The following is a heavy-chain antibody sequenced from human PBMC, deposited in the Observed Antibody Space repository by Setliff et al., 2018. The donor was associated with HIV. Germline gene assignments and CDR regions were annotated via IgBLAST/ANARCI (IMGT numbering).Heavy chain of an antibody. CDR1: GYTFTDHH. CDR3: TADLPGGNSPYFDY. CDR2: VNPLLGLT. Sequence: ASVKVSCKASGYTFTDHHIHWMRQAPGHGLEWVGIVNPLLGLTSHSQKLQGRVTLTWDTSTSTVYMELTTLKSEDTAVYYCTADLPGGNSPYFDYWGQGTLVTVSS. J-gene: IGHJ4*02. V-gene: IGHV1-46*04. D-gene: IGHD2-21*01.